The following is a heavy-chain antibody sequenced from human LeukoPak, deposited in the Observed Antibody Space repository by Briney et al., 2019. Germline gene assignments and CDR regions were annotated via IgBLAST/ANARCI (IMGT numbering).Heavy chain of an antibody. V-gene: IGHV4-4*07. D-gene: IGHD3-10*01. CDR1: GGSISSYY. CDR3: AREFRQSSDYYYYYMDV. CDR2: IYTSGST. J-gene: IGHJ6*03. Sequence: SETLSLTCTVSGGSISSYYWSWIRQPAGKGLEWIGRIYTSGSTNYNPSLKSRVTMSVDTSKNPFSLKLSSVTAADTAVYYCAREFRQSSDYYYYYMDVWGKGTTVTVSS.